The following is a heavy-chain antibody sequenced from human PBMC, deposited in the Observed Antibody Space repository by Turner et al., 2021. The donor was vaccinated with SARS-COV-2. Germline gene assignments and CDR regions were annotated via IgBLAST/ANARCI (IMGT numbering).Heavy chain of an antibody. Sequence: QVQLQESGPGLVKSSETLSLTCTVSGDSLRSSSYYWGWIRQPPGKGLEWIGNRFYSGNTYYNESLKSRVTISMDTSANRFSLRLSSVTAADTAVYYCARLRVGATIYYYHGMDAWGQGTTVTVSS. CDR1: GDSLRSSSYY. J-gene: IGHJ6*02. V-gene: IGHV4-39*02. CDR2: RFYSGNT. CDR3: ARLRVGATIYYYHGMDA. D-gene: IGHD1-26*01.